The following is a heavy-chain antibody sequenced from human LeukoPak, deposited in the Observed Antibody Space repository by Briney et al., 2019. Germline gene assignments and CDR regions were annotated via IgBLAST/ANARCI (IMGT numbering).Heavy chain of an antibody. V-gene: IGHV4-39*07. D-gene: IGHD3-22*01. CDR2: VYYSGST. Sequence: SETLSLTCTVSGGSISSFSHYWGWFRQPPGMGLEWIGIVYYSGSTYYNPSLYSRVTIAVDTSKNEFSLKLSSVTAADTAVYYCARLEALSSGANWFDPWGQGTLVTVSS. CDR3: ARLEALSSGANWFDP. CDR1: GGSISSFSHY. J-gene: IGHJ5*02.